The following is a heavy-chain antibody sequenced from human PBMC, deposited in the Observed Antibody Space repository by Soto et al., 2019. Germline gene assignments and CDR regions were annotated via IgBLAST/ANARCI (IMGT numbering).Heavy chain of an antibody. CDR1: GYTFSSYA. J-gene: IGHJ4*02. V-gene: IGHV1-3*01. D-gene: IGHD3-16*01. CDR3: AVGGAFIDF. CDR2: INAGDGNT. Sequence: APVKISCKASGYTFSSYAIHWVRQAPGQGLEWMGWINAGDGNTKYSQSFQGRVTISRGKPATTDYMELNSTSSEDTAVYYCAVGGAFIDFWSQGTRVTVS.